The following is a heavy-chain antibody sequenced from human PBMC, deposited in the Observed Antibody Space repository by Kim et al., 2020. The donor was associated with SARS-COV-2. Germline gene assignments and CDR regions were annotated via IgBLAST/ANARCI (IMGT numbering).Heavy chain of an antibody. CDR1: DYTFTSFG. CDR2: ISAYTGDT. D-gene: IGHD1-26*01. Sequence: ASVKVSCKASDYTFTSFGFSWVRQAPGQGLEWMGWISAYTGDTNYAHMLQGRVTMRTDTSTRTAYMELRSLRYDDMAVYYCARGGRATSGGTFDIWGQGTLVTVSS. CDR3: ARGGRATSGGTFDI. J-gene: IGHJ3*02. V-gene: IGHV1-18*03.